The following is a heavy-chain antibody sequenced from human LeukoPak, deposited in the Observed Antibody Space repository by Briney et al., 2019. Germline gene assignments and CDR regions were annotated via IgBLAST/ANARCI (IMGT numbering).Heavy chain of an antibody. CDR2: INHSGST. CDR1: GGSFSGYY. D-gene: IGHD3-16*01. V-gene: IGHV4-34*01. Sequence: SETLSLTCAVYGGSFSGYYWSWIRQPPGKGLEWIGEINHSGSTNYNPSLKSRVTISVDTSKNQFSLKPSSVTAADTAVYYCARRRLGTLGYWGQGTLVTVSS. J-gene: IGHJ4*02. CDR3: ARRRLGTLGY.